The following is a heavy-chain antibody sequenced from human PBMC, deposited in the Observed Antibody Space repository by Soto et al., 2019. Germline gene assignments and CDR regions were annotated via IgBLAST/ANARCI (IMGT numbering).Heavy chain of an antibody. V-gene: IGHV3-30*18. J-gene: IGHJ4*02. Sequence: PGGSLRLSCAASGFSFSSYGMHWVRQGPGKGLEWVAVISYDASNKDYADSVKGRFTISRDNSKNTLYLQMNSLTTEDTAVYYCAKEIRYPYGKNFDYWGPGTLVTVSS. CDR1: GFSFSSYG. CDR2: ISYDASNK. CDR3: AKEIRYPYGKNFDY. D-gene: IGHD3-10*01.